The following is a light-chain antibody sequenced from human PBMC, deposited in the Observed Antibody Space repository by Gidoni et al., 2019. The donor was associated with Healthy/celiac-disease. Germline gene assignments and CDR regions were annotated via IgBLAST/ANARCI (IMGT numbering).Light chain of an antibody. J-gene: IGKJ5*01. Sequence: EMMLSQSPASLSLSPGERATLSCRASQSIWSYLAWYQQKPGQAPRLLIYDASNRATGIPARFSGSGSGTDFTLTLSSLESEDFAVYHCQQFRRTFGQGTRLEIK. CDR2: DAS. CDR1: QSIWSY. V-gene: IGKV3-11*01. CDR3: QQFRRT.